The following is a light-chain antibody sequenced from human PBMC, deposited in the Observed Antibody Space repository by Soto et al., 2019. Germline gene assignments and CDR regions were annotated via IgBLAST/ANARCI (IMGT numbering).Light chain of an antibody. V-gene: IGLV1-40*01. CDR2: ANN. Sequence: QSVLTQPPSVSGAPGQRVTISCTGSGSNIGSGYDVHWYQELPGTAPKLLIYANNNRPSGVPDRFSGSKSGTSASLTITALQAEDEADYYCQSYDDTLSGSFFGTGTKVTVL. CDR3: QSYDDTLSGSF. CDR1: GSNIGSGYD. J-gene: IGLJ1*01.